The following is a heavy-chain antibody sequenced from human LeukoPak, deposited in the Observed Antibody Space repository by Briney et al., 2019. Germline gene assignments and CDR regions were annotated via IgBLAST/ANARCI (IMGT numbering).Heavy chain of an antibody. J-gene: IGHJ4*02. D-gene: IGHD5-12*01. CDR1: GGTFSSYA. V-gene: IGHV1-69*04. CDR2: IIPIFGIA. CDR3: ARDLGSGYDLGFDY. Sequence: SVKVSCKASGGTFSSYAISWARQAPGQGLEWMGRIIPIFGIANYAQKFQGRVTITADKSTSTAYMELSSLRSEDTAVYYCARDLGSGYDLGFDYWGQGTLVTVSS.